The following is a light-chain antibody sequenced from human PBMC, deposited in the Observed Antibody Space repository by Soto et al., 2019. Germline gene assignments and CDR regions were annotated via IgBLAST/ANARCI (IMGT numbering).Light chain of an antibody. CDR3: QQYYNWPLT. Sequence: DIVMTQSPDSLAVSLGERATLSCRTSQSVNSFLAWYQQKPGQAPRLLIYDTSKRATGIPARFSGSGSGTDFTLTISSLEPEDFAVYYCQQYYNWPLTFGQGTLLEIK. CDR1: QSVNSF. CDR2: DTS. V-gene: IGKV3-11*01. J-gene: IGKJ5*01.